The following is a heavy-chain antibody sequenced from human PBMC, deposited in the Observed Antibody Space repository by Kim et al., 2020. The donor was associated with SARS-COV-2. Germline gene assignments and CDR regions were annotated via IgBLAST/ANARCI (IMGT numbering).Heavy chain of an antibody. D-gene: IGHD2-21*01. CDR1: GYTLTELS. Sequence: ASVKVSCKVSGYTLTELSMHWVRQAPGKGLEWMGGFDPEDGETIYAQKFQGRVTMTEDTSTDTAYMELSSLRSEDTAMYYCATGASVVDAFDIWGQGTMVTVSS. CDR3: ATGASVVDAFDI. CDR2: FDPEDGET. V-gene: IGHV1-24*01. J-gene: IGHJ3*02.